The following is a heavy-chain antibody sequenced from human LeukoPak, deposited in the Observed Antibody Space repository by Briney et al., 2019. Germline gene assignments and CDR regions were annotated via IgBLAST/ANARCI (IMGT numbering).Heavy chain of an antibody. CDR2: IYYSGST. V-gene: IGHV4-30-4*08. D-gene: IGHD1-26*01. CDR1: GGSISSGDYY. CDR3: ARDPSGSCATQYV. J-gene: IGHJ6*04. Sequence: SETLSLTCTVSGGSISSGDYYWSLIRQPPGKGLERIGYIYYSGSTYYNPSLKSRVTISVDTSKNQFSLKLSSVTAADTAVYYCARDPSGSCATQYVCCKGRTVTVSS.